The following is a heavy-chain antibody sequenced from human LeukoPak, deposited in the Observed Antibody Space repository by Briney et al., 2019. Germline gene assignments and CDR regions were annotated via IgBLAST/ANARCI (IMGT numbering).Heavy chain of an antibody. CDR3: ARSKRITMISTGGGFDY. V-gene: IGHV4-34*01. CDR1: GGSFSGYY. D-gene: IGHD3-22*01. CDR2: INHSGST. Sequence: PSETLSLTCAVYGGSFSGYYWSWIRQPPGKGLEWIGEINHSGSTNYNPSLKSRVTISVDTSKNQFSLKLSSVTAADTAVYYCARSKRITMISTGGGFDYWGQGTLVTVSS. J-gene: IGHJ4*02.